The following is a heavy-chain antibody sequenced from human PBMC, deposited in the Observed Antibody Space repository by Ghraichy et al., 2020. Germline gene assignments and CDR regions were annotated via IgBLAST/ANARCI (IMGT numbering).Heavy chain of an antibody. Sequence: LTCAASGFTFSTFAMTWVRQAPGKGLQWVSTITTAGGNTYYTDSVKGRFTISRDNSKNTLNLHMHSLRAEDTGIYYCAKTMSSGLSFDHWGRGSLVTVSS. CDR2: ITTAGGNT. V-gene: IGHV3-23*01. CDR3: AKTMSSGLSFDH. CDR1: GFTFSTFA. D-gene: IGHD6-6*01. J-gene: IGHJ4*02.